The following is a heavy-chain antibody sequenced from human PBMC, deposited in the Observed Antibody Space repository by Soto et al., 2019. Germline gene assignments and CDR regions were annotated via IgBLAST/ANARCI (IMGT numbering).Heavy chain of an antibody. J-gene: IGHJ6*02. CDR2: INPDGGGT. CDR3: AVGGKYLSLDV. V-gene: IGHV1-46*01. CDR1: GYTFTSYY. Sequence: ASVKVSCKASGYTFTSYYMHWVRLAPGQGLEWMGIINPDGGGTSYAQKFQDKIIMTRDTSTSTVYMEMSSLRSEDTAVYYCAVGGKYLSLDVWGQGNTVTVSS.